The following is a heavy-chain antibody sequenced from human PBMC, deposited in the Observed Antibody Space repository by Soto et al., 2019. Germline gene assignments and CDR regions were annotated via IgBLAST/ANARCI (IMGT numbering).Heavy chain of an antibody. CDR1: GYSFTSYW. D-gene: IGHD2-15*01. CDR2: IDPSDSYT. CDR3: ARGYCSGGSCPTKYYYYYYGMDV. Sequence: GESLKISCKGSGYSFTSYWISWVRQMPGKGLEWMGRIDPSDSYTNYSPSFQGHVTISADKSISTAYLQWSSLKASDTAMYYCARGYCSGGSCPTKYYYYYYGMDVWGQGTTVTVSS. V-gene: IGHV5-10-1*01. J-gene: IGHJ6*02.